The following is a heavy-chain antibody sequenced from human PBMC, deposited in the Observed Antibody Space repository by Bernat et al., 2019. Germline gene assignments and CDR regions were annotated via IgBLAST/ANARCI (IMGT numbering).Heavy chain of an antibody. J-gene: IGHJ6*02. V-gene: IGHV3-30*04. CDR1: GFTFSDYS. CDR2: VSYDGRNK. CDR3: VRDGAALYYYHGMDV. D-gene: IGHD6-25*01. Sequence: VQLVESGGGVVQPGRSLGPSCVASGFTFSDYSLHWVRQAPGKGLEWVAVVSYDGRNKYYADSVQARFIISRDDSENTLYLQMDSLKSEDTAVYYCVRDGAALYYYHGMDVWGRGTTVTVSS.